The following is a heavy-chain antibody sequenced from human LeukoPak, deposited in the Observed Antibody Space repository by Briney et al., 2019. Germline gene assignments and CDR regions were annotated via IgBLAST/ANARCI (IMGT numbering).Heavy chain of an antibody. J-gene: IGHJ5*02. CDR2: IYTSGST. CDR3: ARDRRYDFWSGHDLNWFDP. D-gene: IGHD3-3*01. Sequence: PSETLSLTCTVSGGSISSYYWSWIRQPAGKGLEWIGRIYTSGSTNYNPSLKSRVTMSVDTSKNLFSLKLSSVTAADTAVYYCARDRRYDFWSGHDLNWFDPLGPGNPGHRLL. V-gene: IGHV4-4*07. CDR1: GGSISSYY.